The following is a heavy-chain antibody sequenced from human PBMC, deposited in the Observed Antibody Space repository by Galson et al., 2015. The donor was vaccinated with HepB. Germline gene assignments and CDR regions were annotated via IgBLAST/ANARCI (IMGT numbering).Heavy chain of an antibody. V-gene: IGHV1-69*01. CDR3: ARTSVRSYSGYYDAFDI. J-gene: IGHJ3*02. CDR1: GGTFSSYA. D-gene: IGHD5-12*01. Sequence: SCKASGGTFSSYAISWVRQAPGQGLEWMGGIIPIFGTANYAQKFQGRVTITADESTSTAYMELSSLRSEDTAVYYCARTSVRSYSGYYDAFDIWGQGTMVTVSS. CDR2: IIPIFGTA.